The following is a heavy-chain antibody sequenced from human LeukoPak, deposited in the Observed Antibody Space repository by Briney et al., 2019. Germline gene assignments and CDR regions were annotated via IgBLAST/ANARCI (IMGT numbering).Heavy chain of an antibody. CDR3: ASGTGSYRRNWFDP. V-gene: IGHV1-69*01. CDR1: GGTFSSYA. Sequence: GSSVKVSCKASGGTFSSYAISWVRQAPGQGLEWMGGSIPIFLTANSAQKFQGRSTITADESTSTAYMELSSLRSADTAVYYCASGTGSYRRNWFDPWGQGTLVTVSS. J-gene: IGHJ5*02. D-gene: IGHD3-16*02. CDR2: SIPIFLTA.